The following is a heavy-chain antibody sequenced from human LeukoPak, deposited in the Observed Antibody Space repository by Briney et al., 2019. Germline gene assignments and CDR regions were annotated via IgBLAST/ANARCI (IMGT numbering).Heavy chain of an antibody. D-gene: IGHD3-10*01. CDR1: GYTFTSYA. J-gene: IGHJ6*04. CDR2: INAGNGNT. CDR3: ARFMVRGYYYGMDV. Sequence: ASVTVSCKASGYTFTSYAMHWVRQAPGQRLEWMGWINAGNGNTKYSQKFQGRVTITRDTSASTAYMELSSLRSEDTAVYYCARFMVRGYYYGMDVWGKGTTVTVSS. V-gene: IGHV1-3*01.